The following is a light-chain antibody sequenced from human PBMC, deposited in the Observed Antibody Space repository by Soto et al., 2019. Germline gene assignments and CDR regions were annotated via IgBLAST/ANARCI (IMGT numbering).Light chain of an antibody. CDR1: QTINNN. J-gene: IGKJ1*01. V-gene: IGKV1-39*01. CDR2: GAS. CDR3: QQFHYWWT. Sequence: IQMTQSPSSLSASVGARVTITCRASQTINNNLNWYQQKPGKAPKLLIYGASSLQSGVPSRFSGSGSGTEFTLTISSLQSEDFAFYYCQQFHYWWTFGQGTKVDIK.